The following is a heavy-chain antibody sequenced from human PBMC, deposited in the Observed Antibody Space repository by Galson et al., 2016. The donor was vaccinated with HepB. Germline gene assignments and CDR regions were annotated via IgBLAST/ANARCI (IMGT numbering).Heavy chain of an antibody. Sequence: SCKASGYAFASYNMHWVRQAPGQGLEWMGIINPSGGSTNYAQKFQGRVTMTRDTSTSTVYMELSSLRSEDTAVYYCAYDYGDYNFDYWGQGTLVTVSS. CDR1: GYAFASYN. CDR2: INPSGGST. J-gene: IGHJ4*02. D-gene: IGHD4-17*01. CDR3: AYDYGDYNFDY. V-gene: IGHV1-46*01.